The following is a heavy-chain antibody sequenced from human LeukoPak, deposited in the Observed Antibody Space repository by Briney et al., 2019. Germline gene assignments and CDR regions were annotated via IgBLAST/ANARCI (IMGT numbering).Heavy chain of an antibody. J-gene: IGHJ4*02. D-gene: IGHD3-10*01. CDR3: ARGFSYYFDY. CDR2: ISSDSSYI. CDR1: GFTFSSYT. V-gene: IGHV3-21*01. Sequence: GGSLRLSCAASGFTFSSYTMNWVRQAPGKGLEWVSSISSDSSYIYYADSLKGRFTISRDSAQNSLYLQMNSLRAEDTAVYYCARGFSYYFDYWGQGTLVTVSS.